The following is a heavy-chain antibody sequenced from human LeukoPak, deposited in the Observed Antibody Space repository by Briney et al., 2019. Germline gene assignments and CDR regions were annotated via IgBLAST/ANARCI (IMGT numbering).Heavy chain of an antibody. Sequence: PSETLSLTCTVSGGSISGYYWSWIRQPPGKGPEWIGYIYNSGSTTYNPSLKSRVTISVDTSKNQFSLRLRSVTAVDTAVYYCARDGLQGSILWGQGTLVTVSS. CDR1: GGSISGYY. CDR2: IYNSGST. D-gene: IGHD4-11*01. J-gene: IGHJ4*02. V-gene: IGHV4-59*01. CDR3: ARDGLQGSIL.